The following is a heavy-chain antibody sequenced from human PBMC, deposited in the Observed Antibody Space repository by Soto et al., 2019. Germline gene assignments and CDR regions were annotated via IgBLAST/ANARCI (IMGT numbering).Heavy chain of an antibody. J-gene: IGHJ4*02. CDR3: AFDYGSGSYYNPYFDY. Sequence: SVEVSCKASGGTFSSYSISWVLQAPGQGLEWMGGIIPIFGTANYAQKFQGRVTITADESTSTAYMELSSLRSEDTAVYYCAFDYGSGSYYNPYFDYWGQGTLVTVSS. CDR1: GGTFSSYS. V-gene: IGHV1-69*13. CDR2: IIPIFGTA. D-gene: IGHD3-10*01.